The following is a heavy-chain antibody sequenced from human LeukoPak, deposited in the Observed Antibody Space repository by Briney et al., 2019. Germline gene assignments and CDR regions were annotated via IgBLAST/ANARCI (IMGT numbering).Heavy chain of an antibody. D-gene: IGHD6-19*01. J-gene: IGHJ4*02. CDR2: IIPIFGTA. Sequence: SVKVSCKASGGTFSSYAISWVRQAPGQGLEWMGGIIPIFGTANYAQKFQGRVTITADESTCTAYMELSSLKSEDTAVYYCARGLEGSVAGTDYWGQGTQVTVSS. CDR1: GGTFSSYA. CDR3: ARGLEGSVAGTDY. V-gene: IGHV1-69*01.